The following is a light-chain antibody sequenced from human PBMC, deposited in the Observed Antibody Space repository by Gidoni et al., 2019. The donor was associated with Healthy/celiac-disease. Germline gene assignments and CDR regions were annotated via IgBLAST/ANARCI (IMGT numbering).Light chain of an antibody. J-gene: IGKJ4*01. V-gene: IGKV3-11*01. Sequence: EIVLAQSPATLSLSPGERATLSCRASQSVSSYLAGYQQKPGQDPRLLIYDASNRATGIPARFSGSGSGTDFTLTISSLEPEDFAVHYCQQRSNWPSLTFGGGTKVEIK. CDR3: QQRSNWPSLT. CDR2: DAS. CDR1: QSVSSY.